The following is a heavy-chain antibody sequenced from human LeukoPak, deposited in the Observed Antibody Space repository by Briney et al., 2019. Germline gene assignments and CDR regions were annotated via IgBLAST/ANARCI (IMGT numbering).Heavy chain of an antibody. CDR3: AKVIMVYYYGSGFFDY. CDR1: RFTFSSYA. CDR2: ISGSGGST. J-gene: IGHJ4*02. D-gene: IGHD3-10*01. Sequence: GGPLRLSCSASRFTFSSYAMSWVRQAPGKGLEWASAISGSGGSTYYADSVKGRFTISRDNSKNTLYLQMNSLRAEDTAVYYCAKVIMVYYYGSGFFDYWGQGTLVTVSS. V-gene: IGHV3-23*01.